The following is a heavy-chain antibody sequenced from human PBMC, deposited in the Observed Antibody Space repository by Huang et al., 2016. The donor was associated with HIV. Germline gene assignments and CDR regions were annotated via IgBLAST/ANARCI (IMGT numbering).Heavy chain of an antibody. CDR2: INHARVP. CDR3: AREIMISFGGPFDS. J-gene: IGHJ5*01. D-gene: IGHD3-16*01. V-gene: IGHV4-34*02. Sequence: QVQLEQWGAGLLKPSETLSLTCAVYGGSFSGYFWNWIRQSPGTGLEWIGQINHARVPDYNPSLNSRATISVDTSKNQFALKLTSVTAADTAIYYCAREIMISFGGPFDSWGHGNLVTVSS. CDR1: GGSFSGYF.